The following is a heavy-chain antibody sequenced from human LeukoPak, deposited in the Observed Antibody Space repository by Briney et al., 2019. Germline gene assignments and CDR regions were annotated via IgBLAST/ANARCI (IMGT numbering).Heavy chain of an antibody. CDR3: AREGDSSSWYGRDY. D-gene: IGHD6-13*01. J-gene: IGHJ4*02. V-gene: IGHV1-2*02. CDR1: GYTFTRHY. CDR2: INPKSGDT. Sequence: ASVKVSCKASGYTFTRHYMHWARQVPGQGLEWMGWINPKSGDTNSAQKFQGRVTLTRDTSISTVYMELSRLRSDDTAVYYCAREGDSSSWYGRDYWGQGTLVTVSS.